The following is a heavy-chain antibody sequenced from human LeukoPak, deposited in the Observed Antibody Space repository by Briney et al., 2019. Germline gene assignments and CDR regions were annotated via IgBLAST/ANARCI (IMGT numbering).Heavy chain of an antibody. J-gene: IGHJ5*02. CDR2: ISGSGGST. CDR3: AKDREGGSRLRGWFDP. CDR1: GFTFSSYA. V-gene: IGHV3-23*01. D-gene: IGHD3-10*01. Sequence: RGSLRLSCAASGFTFSSYAMSWVRQAPGKGLEWVSAISGSGGSTYYADSVKGRFTTSRDNSKNTLYLQMNSLRAEDTAVYYCAKDREGGSRLRGWFDPWGQGTLVTVSS.